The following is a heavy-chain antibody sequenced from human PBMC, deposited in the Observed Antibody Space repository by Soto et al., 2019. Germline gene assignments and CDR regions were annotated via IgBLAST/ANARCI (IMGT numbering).Heavy chain of an antibody. J-gene: IGHJ4*02. D-gene: IGHD2-8*01. Sequence: LRLSCAASGFTFSSYAMSWVRQAPGKGLEWVSGISGSGGSTYYADSVKGRFTISRDNSKNTLYLQMNSLRDEDTALYYCVKDFRCADWGQGTRVTVSS. CDR3: VKDFRCAD. CDR2: ISGSGGST. CDR1: GFTFSSYA. V-gene: IGHV3-23*01.